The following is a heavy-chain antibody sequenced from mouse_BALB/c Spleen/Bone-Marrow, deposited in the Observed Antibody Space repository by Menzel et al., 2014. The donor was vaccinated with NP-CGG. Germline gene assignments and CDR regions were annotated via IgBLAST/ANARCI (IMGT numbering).Heavy chain of an antibody. CDR1: GYTFTSYI. D-gene: IGHD2-3*01. Sequence: EVQVVESGPELVKPGASVKMSCKASGYTFTSYIMHWVKQKPGQGLEWIGYINPYNDGAKYNEKFKGKATLTSDKSSSTAYMGLSSLTSEDSAVYYCARRWLPYAMDYWGQGTSVTVSS. CDR2: INPYNDGA. V-gene: IGHV1-14*01. CDR3: ARRWLPYAMDY. J-gene: IGHJ4*01.